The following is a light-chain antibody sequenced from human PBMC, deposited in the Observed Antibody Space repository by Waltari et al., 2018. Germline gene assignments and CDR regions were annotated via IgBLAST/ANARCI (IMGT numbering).Light chain of an antibody. V-gene: IGKV4-1*01. CDR1: QSVLNTANSKNY. Sequence: DTVMTQSPEFLTMSLGERATINCKSSQSVLNTANSKNYLAWYHQKPGQPPKLLVYRASTRESGVPDRFSGSGSWIDFTLTISSLHTEDVGVYYCQQYYDSPHTFGQGTKLEIK. CDR2: RAS. CDR3: QQYYDSPHT. J-gene: IGKJ2*01.